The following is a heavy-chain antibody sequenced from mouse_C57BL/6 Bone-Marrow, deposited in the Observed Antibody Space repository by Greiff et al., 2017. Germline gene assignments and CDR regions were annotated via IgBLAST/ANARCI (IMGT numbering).Heavy chain of an antibody. V-gene: IGHV2-6*01. CDR3: ATGSSYGWFAY. CDR1: GFSLTSYG. Sequence: VQVVESGPGLVAPSQSLSITCTVSGFSLTSYGVDWVRQSPGKGLEWLGVIWGVGSTNYNSALKSRLSISKDNSKSQVFLKMNSLQTDDTAMYYCATGSSYGWFAYWGQGTLVTVSA. CDR2: IWGVGST. D-gene: IGHD1-1*01. J-gene: IGHJ3*01.